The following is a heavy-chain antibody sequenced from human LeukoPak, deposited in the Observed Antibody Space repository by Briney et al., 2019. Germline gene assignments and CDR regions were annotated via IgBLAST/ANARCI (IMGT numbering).Heavy chain of an antibody. J-gene: IGHJ4*02. CDR3: ARDRMGTVMVPIDY. D-gene: IGHD5-18*01. CDR1: GDSISSSSYY. Sequence: PSETLSLTCTVSGDSISSSSYYWGWIRQSPGKGLEWIGSIYYSGSTYYNPSLKSRVTISVDTSKNQFSLKLRSVTAADTAVYYCARDRMGTVMVPIDYWGQGTLVTVSS. CDR2: IYYSGST. V-gene: IGHV4-39*07.